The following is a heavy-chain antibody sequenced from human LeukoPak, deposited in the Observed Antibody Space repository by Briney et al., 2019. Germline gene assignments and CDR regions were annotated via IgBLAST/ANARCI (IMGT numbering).Heavy chain of an antibody. CDR3: ARSLTRFGAIFGY. D-gene: IGHD3-10*01. CDR2: MNPNSGNT. J-gene: IGHJ4*02. Sequence: ASVKVSCKASGYTFTSYDINWVRQATGQGLEWMGWMNPNSGNTGYAQKFQGRVTMTRNTSISTAYMELSSLRSEDTAVYYCARSLTRFGAIFGYWGQGTLVTVSS. CDR1: GYTFTSYD. V-gene: IGHV1-8*01.